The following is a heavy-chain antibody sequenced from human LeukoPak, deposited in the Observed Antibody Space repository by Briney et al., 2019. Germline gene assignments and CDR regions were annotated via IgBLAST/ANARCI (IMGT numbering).Heavy chain of an antibody. CDR1: GGSFSGYY. CDR2: INHSGST. V-gene: IGHV4-34*01. D-gene: IGHD3-22*01. J-gene: IGHJ4*02. CDR3: ARAPRVYYYDSSGYDPYFDY. Sequence: SETLSLTCAVYGGSFSGYYWSWIRQPLGKGLEWIGEINHSGSTNYNPSLKSRVTISVDTSKNQFSLKLSSVTAADTAVYYCARAPRVYYYDSSGYDPYFDYWGQGTLVTVSS.